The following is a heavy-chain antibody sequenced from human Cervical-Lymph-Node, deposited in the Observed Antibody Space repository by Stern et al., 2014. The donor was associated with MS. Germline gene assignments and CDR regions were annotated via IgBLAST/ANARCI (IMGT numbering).Heavy chain of an antibody. Sequence: EVQLVQSGGGLVQPGGSLRLSCDASGFNFDDYAMHSIRQAPGKGLELVSSITWDSVTIHYADSVKGRFTISRGTAKIFLQMNSLRPDDTAFYYCAKGSSGSYIRGRLGYLESWGQGTLVTVSS. CDR3: AKGSSGSYIRGRLGYLES. CDR2: ITWDSVTI. J-gene: IGHJ4*02. V-gene: IGHV3-9*01. CDR1: GFNFDDYA. D-gene: IGHD1-26*01.